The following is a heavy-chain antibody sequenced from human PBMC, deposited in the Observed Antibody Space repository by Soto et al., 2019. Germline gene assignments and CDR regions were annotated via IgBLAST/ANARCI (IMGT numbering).Heavy chain of an antibody. Sequence: QVQLVQSGAEVKKPGASVKVSCKASGYTFTSYGISWVRQAPGQGLEWMGWISGYNGNTKYAQKLQGRVTMTTDTXTXXAXXXXXXXXXXXTAVYYCARDXGGQIVDYWGQGTLVTVSS. CDR3: ARDXGGQIVDY. J-gene: IGHJ4*02. D-gene: IGHD1-26*01. CDR1: GYTFTSYG. V-gene: IGHV1-18*01. CDR2: ISGYNGNT.